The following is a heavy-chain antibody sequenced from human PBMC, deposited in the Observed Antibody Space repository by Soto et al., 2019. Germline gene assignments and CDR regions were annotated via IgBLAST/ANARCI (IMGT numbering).Heavy chain of an antibody. D-gene: IGHD2-15*01. V-gene: IGHV3-23*01. Sequence: PGGSLRLSCAASGFTFSSYAMSWVRQAPGKGLEWVSAISGSGGSTYYADSVKGRFTISRDNSKNTLYLQMNSLRAEDTAVYYCAKVIILVVVAADIGTGFDYWGQGTLVTVSS. CDR3: AKVIILVVVAADIGTGFDY. CDR2: ISGSGGST. J-gene: IGHJ4*02. CDR1: GFTFSSYA.